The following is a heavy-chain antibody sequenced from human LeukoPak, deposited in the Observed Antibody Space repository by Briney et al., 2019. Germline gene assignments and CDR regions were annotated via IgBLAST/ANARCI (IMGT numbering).Heavy chain of an antibody. Sequence: GGSLRLSCAASGFIFTGYFMSWVRQAPGKGLEWVASIKHDGSEKYYVDSVRGRFTISRDNTKNLLYLQMSSLRAEDTAVYYCATDRGWRTSGYYLYYFEYWGQGTLVAFSS. CDR3: ATDRGWRTSGYYLYYFEY. CDR2: IKHDGSEK. D-gene: IGHD3-3*01. J-gene: IGHJ4*02. CDR1: GFIFTGYF. V-gene: IGHV3-7*01.